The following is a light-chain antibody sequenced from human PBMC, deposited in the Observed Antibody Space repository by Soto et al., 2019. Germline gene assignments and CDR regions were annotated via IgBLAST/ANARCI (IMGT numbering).Light chain of an antibody. CDR3: QQRSNWPPYT. J-gene: IGKJ2*01. V-gene: IGKV3-11*01. CDR2: DAS. CDR1: QSVSSY. Sequence: EIVWTQSPATLSFSPGERATLSCRASQSVSSYLAWYQPKPGQAPRLLIYDASNRATGIPARFSGSGSGTDFTLTISSLEPEDFAVYYCQQRSNWPPYTFGQGTKLEIK.